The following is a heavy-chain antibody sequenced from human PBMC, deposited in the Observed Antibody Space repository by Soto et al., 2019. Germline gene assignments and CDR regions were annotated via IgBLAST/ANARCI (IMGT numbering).Heavy chain of an antibody. CDR3: AGSGYSYGYDGYNYYGMDV. CDR1: GGSMSSYF. CDR2: IFYSGNT. J-gene: IGHJ6*02. Sequence: SETLSLTCSVSGGSMSSYFWTWIRQPPGKGLEWIGYIFYSGNTNYNPSLKSRVTISVDTSKNQFSLKLSSVIAADTAVYYCAGSGYSYGYDGYNYYGMDVWAQGTTVTVSS. D-gene: IGHD5-18*01. V-gene: IGHV4-59*01.